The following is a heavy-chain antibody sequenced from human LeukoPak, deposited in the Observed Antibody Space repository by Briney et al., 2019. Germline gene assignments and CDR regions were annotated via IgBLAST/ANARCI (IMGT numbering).Heavy chain of an antibody. V-gene: IGHV4-31*03. D-gene: IGHD3-22*01. CDR3: ARSYYYDSSSYWSSTPTQYFDY. CDR2: ISYSGST. J-gene: IGHJ4*02. CDR1: GGSISGGGKY. Sequence: PSETLSLTCTVSGGSISGGGKYWSWIRQHPGKGLEWIGYISYSGSTYYNPSLKSRLTISVDTSKNQFSLELTSVTAADTAVYYCARSYYYDSSSYWSSTPTQYFDYWGQGTLVIVSS.